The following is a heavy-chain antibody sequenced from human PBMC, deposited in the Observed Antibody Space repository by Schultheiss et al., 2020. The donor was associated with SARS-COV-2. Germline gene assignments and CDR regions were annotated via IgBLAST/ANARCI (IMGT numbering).Heavy chain of an antibody. V-gene: IGHV3-30*07. CDR2: ISYDGSNK. J-gene: IGHJ4*02. D-gene: IGHD1-26*01. Sequence: GGSLRLSCAASGFTFSSYAMHWVRQAPGKGLEWVAVISYDGSNKYYADSVKGRFTISRDNSKNTLYLQMNSLRAEDTAVYYCVATVPRGSGSYRDYWGQGTLVTVSS. CDR3: VATVPRGSGSYRDY. CDR1: GFTFSSYA.